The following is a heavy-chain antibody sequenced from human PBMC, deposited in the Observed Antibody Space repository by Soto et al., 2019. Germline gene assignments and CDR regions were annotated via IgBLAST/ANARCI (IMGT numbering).Heavy chain of an antibody. J-gene: IGHJ4*02. CDR2: IYYSGST. Sequence: SETLSLTCTVSGGPISSGDYYWSWIRQPPGKGLEWIGYIYYSGSTYYNPSLKSRVTISVDTSKNQFSLKLSSVTAADTAVYYCARGYYYGSGSYYNWIDYWGQGTLVTVSS. D-gene: IGHD3-10*01. V-gene: IGHV4-30-4*01. CDR1: GGPISSGDYY. CDR3: ARGYYYGSGSYYNWIDY.